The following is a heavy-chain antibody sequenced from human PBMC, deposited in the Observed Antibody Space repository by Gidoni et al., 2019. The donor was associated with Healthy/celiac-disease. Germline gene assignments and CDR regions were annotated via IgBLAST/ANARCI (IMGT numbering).Heavy chain of an antibody. D-gene: IGHD2-15*01. Sequence: EVQLVASGGGLVQPGGSLRLSCAASAFTFSSYAMSWVRQAPGKGVGWVSAISGSGGSTDYADSVKGRFTISRDNSKNTRYLQMNSLRAEDTAVYYCAKDGGLGGGFDYWGQGTLVTVSS. V-gene: IGHV3-23*04. J-gene: IGHJ4*02. CDR1: AFTFSSYA. CDR2: ISGSGGST. CDR3: AKDGGLGGGFDY.